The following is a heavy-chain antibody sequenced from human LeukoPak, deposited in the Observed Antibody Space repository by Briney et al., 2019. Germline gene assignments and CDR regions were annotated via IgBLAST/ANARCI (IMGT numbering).Heavy chain of an antibody. V-gene: IGHV3-33*01. D-gene: IGHD6-6*01. Sequence: GRSLRLSGAASGFSFSSNVMHWVRQAPGKGLEWVAVIWYDGSNKYYADSVKGRFTISRDNSKNTLYLQMNSLKADDTAVYYCARDRPDAFDIWGQGTMVTVSS. CDR2: IWYDGSNK. CDR1: GFSFSSNV. CDR3: ARDRPDAFDI. J-gene: IGHJ3*02.